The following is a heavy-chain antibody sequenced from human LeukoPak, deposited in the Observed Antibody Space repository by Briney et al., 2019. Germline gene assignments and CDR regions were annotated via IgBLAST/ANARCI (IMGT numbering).Heavy chain of an antibody. CDR2: INPNSGGT. V-gene: IGHV1-2*02. D-gene: IGHD6-19*01. CDR3: ARVGVAVVGPAGNWFDP. CDR1: GYTFTGYY. J-gene: IGHJ5*02. Sequence: ASVKVSCKASGYTFTGYYMHWVRQAPGQGLEWMGWINPNSGGTNYAQKFQGRVTMTRDTSISTAYMELSRLRSDDTAVYYCARVGVAVVGPAGNWFDPWGQGTLVTVSS.